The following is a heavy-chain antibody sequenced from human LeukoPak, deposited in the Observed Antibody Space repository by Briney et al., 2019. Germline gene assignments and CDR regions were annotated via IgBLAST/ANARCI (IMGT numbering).Heavy chain of an antibody. J-gene: IGHJ4*02. CDR3: ANSRRDYGDYGRFDY. Sequence: PGGSLRLSCAASGFTFSSYAVSWVRQAPGKGLEWVSAISGSGGSTYYADSVKGRFTISRDNSKNTLYLQMNSLRAEDTAVYYCANSRRDYGDYGRFDYWGQGTLVTVSS. V-gene: IGHV3-23*01. CDR1: GFTFSSYA. D-gene: IGHD4-17*01. CDR2: ISGSGGST.